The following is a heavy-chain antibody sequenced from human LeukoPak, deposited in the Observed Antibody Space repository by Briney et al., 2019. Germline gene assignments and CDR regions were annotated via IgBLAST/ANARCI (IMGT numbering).Heavy chain of an antibody. J-gene: IGHJ4*02. CDR2: ISADGIDK. Sequence: GGSLRLSCAASGFHFSNYGMHWVRQAPGRGLEWVAVISADGIDKYYADSVKGRFTISRDNSKNTLYLQMSRLRAEDTAVYYCAKDKGREGDYWGQGDLVTVSS. CDR1: GFHFSNYG. V-gene: IGHV3-30*18. CDR3: AKDKGREGDY.